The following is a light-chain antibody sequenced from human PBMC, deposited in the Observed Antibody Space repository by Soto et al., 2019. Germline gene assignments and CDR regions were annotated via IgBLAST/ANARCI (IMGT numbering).Light chain of an antibody. CDR3: QQYHDWPLIT. CDR1: QRLSSN. V-gene: IGKV3-15*01. J-gene: IGKJ5*01. CDR2: GAS. Sequence: EIVLTQSPVTLSVSPGERVTLPCRASQRLSSNLAWYQQRPGQAPRLLIYGASIRATDIPARFIGSGSGTEFTLTISSLQSEDFAVYYCQQYHDWPLITFGQGTRLEIK.